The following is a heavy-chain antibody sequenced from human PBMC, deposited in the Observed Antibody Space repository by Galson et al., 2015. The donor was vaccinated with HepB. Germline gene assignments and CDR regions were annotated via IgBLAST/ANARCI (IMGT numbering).Heavy chain of an antibody. CDR1: GFTVSSNY. V-gene: IGHV3-66*02. J-gene: IGHJ3*02. CDR2: IYSGGST. Sequence: SLRLSCAASGFTVSSNYMSWVRQAPGKGLEWVSVIYSGGSTYYADSVKGRFTISRDNSKNTLHLQMNSLRAEDTAVYYCARDQVWFGGAFDIGGQGTMVTVSS. CDR3: ARDQVWFGGAFDI. D-gene: IGHD3-10*01.